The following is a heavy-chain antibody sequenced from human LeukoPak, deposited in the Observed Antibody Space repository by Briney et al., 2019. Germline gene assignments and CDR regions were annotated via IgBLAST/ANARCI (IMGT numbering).Heavy chain of an antibody. CDR1: GFTFSSYA. CDR2: ISYDGSNK. Sequence: GGSLRLSCAASGFTFSSYAVHWVRQAPGKGLEWVAVISYDGSNKYYADSVKGRFTISRDNSKNTLYLQMNSLRAEDTAVYHCVRDSDDYGDHTTRRFDYWGQGTLVTVSS. CDR3: VRDSDDYGDHTTRRFDY. D-gene: IGHD4-17*01. V-gene: IGHV3-30*04. J-gene: IGHJ4*02.